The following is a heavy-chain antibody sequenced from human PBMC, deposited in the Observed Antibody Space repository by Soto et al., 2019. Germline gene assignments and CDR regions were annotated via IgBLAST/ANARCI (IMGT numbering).Heavy chain of an antibody. V-gene: IGHV3-23*01. CDR3: GKDSNYYGMDV. CDR2: ISGSGGST. J-gene: IGHJ6*02. Sequence: EVQLLESGGGLVQPGGSLRLSCAASGFTFSSYAMSWVRQAPGKGLEWVSAISGSGGSTYYADSVKGRFTITRDNSKNTSDLQMNSLRAEDTAVYYCGKDSNYYGMDVWGQGNTVTVCS. D-gene: IGHD3-3*02. CDR1: GFTFSSYA.